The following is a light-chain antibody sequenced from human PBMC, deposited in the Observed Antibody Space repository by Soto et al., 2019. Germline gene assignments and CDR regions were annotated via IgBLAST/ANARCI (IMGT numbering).Light chain of an antibody. CDR1: QSVRSN. Sequence: IVMTQSPATLSVSPGERATLSCRASQSVRSNLAWYQQKPGQAPRLVIYAASTRATGIPDRFSGSVSGTEFTLTISSLQSEDFAVYYCQQYNEWPPFTFGQGTRPEIK. CDR2: AAS. V-gene: IGKV3-15*01. J-gene: IGKJ5*01. CDR3: QQYNEWPPFT.